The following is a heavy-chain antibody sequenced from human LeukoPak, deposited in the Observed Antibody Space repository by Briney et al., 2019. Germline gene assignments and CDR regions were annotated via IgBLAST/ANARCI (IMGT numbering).Heavy chain of an antibody. CDR1: GFSFTNYD. CDR2: TSLDGSNK. J-gene: IGHJ4*02. CDR3: ARDLTLGKPDYFDH. D-gene: IGHD7-27*01. Sequence: GGSLRLSCVASGFSFTNYDIHWVRQAPGRGLEWVAVTSLDGSNKLYTDTVRGRFIISRDNSKNTVYLQMDSLRAEDTAVYYCARDLTLGKPDYFDHWGQGTLVTVS. V-gene: IGHV3-30-3*01.